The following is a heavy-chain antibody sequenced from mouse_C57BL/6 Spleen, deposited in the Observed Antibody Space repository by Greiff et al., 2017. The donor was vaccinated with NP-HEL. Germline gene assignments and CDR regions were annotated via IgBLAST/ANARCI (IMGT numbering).Heavy chain of an antibody. CDR3: ARSIFYDGTRGFAY. J-gene: IGHJ3*01. CDR2: IYPGSGST. Sequence: QVQLQQPGAELVKPGASVKMSCKASGYTFTSYWITWVKQRPGQGLEWIGDIYPGSGSTNYNEKFKSKATLTVDTSSSTAYMQLSSLTSEDSAVYYCARSIFYDGTRGFAYWGQGTLVTVSA. CDR1: GYTFTSYW. D-gene: IGHD2-3*01. V-gene: IGHV1-55*01.